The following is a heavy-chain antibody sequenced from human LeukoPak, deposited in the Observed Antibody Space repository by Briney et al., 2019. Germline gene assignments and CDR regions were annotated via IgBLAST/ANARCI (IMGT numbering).Heavy chain of an antibody. J-gene: IGHJ4*02. V-gene: IGHV3-48*03. CDR1: GFTFSSYE. Sequence: PGGSLRLSCAASGFTFSSYEMNWVRQAPGKGLEWVSYISSSGSTIYYADSVKGRFTISRDNAKNSLYLQMNSLRAADTAVYYCARGSLWLGELLSFDYWGQGTLVTVSS. D-gene: IGHD3-10*01. CDR3: ARGSLWLGELLSFDY. CDR2: ISSSGSTI.